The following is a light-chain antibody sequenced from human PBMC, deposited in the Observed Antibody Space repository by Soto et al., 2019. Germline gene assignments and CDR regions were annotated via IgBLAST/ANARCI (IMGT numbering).Light chain of an antibody. CDR3: SSYAGSNNYV. CDR2: EVS. CDR1: SSDVGGYNY. J-gene: IGLJ1*01. Sequence: QSVLTQPPSASGSPGQAVTISCTGTSSDVGGYNYVSWYQQHPGKAPKLMIYEVSERPSGVPDRFSGSKSGNTASLTVSGLQAEDEADYYCSSYAGSNNYVFGTGNKVTVL. V-gene: IGLV2-8*01.